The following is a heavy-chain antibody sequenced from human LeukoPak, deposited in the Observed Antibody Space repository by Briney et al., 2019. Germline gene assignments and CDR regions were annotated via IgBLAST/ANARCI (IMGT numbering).Heavy chain of an antibody. V-gene: IGHV4-39*07. CDR2: IYYSGST. D-gene: IGHD6-19*01. Sequence: SETLSLTCTVSGGSISSSSYYWGWIRQPPGKGLEWIGNIYYSGSTYYNSSLKSRVTISVDTSKNQFSLKLSSVTAADTAVYYCARGRSRSGSGPFDPWGQGTLVTVSS. CDR3: ARGRSRSGSGPFDP. CDR1: GGSISSSSYY. J-gene: IGHJ5*02.